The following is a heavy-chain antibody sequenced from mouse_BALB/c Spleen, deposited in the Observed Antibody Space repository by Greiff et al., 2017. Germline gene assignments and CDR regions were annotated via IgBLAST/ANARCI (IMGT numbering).Heavy chain of an antibody. CDR2: IDPANGNT. D-gene: IGHD1-2*01. CDR1: GFNIKDTY. CDR3: VPHYYGPAWFAY. Sequence: EVQLQQSGAELVKPGASVKLSCTASGFNIKDTYMHWVKQRPEQGLEWIGRIDPANGNTKYDPKFQGKATITADTSSNTAYLQLSSLTSEDTAVYYCVPHYYGPAWFAYWGQGTLVTVSA. J-gene: IGHJ3*01. V-gene: IGHV14-3*02.